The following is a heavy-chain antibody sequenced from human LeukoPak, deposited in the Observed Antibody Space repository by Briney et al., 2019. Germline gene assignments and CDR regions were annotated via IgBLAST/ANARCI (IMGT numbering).Heavy chain of an antibody. CDR2: ISGSADTA. CDR1: GFTFSTYE. Sequence: PGGSLRLSCAASGFTFSTYEINWVRQAPGKGLEWISYISGSADTAYYADSVKGRFTMSRDNARNSLYLQMNSLGAEDTAVYYCAKEYSYYDSSGPATQLADDYWGQGTLVTVSS. CDR3: AKEYSYYDSSGPATQLADDY. J-gene: IGHJ4*02. V-gene: IGHV3-48*03. D-gene: IGHD3-22*01.